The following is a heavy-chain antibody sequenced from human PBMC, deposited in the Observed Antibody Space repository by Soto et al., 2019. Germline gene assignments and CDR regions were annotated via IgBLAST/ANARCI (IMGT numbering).Heavy chain of an antibody. CDR3: ARDVYQMRFYDWTGYHY. J-gene: IGHJ4*02. Sequence: QVQLVQSGAEVKKPGSSVTVSCKASGGTFSNNTITWVRQAPGQGIEWMGRIITLLDISNYAPKFRGRITMSADTYTVTAYMELSGLTSEDTAIYFCARDVYQMRFYDWTGYHYWGQGTVVTVSS. V-gene: IGHV1-69*02. CDR2: IITLLDIS. D-gene: IGHD3-16*01. CDR1: GGTFSNNT.